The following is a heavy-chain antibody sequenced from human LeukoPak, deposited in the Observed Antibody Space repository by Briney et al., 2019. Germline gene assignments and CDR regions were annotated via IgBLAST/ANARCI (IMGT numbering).Heavy chain of an antibody. D-gene: IGHD6-19*01. J-gene: IGHJ4*02. CDR2: ISSTGII. V-gene: IGHV3-11*04. CDR3: TRGGRIAVAGSYYFDY. CDR1: GFAFSDYY. Sequence: GGSLRLSCAASGFAFSDYYMSWIRQAPGKGLEWDSYISSTGIIYYSDSVQGRFTISRDNAKNSLYLQMNSLRAEDTAVYYCTRGGRIAVAGSYYFDYWGQGTLVTVSS.